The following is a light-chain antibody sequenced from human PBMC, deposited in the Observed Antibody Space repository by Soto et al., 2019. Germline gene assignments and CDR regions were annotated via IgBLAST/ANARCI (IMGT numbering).Light chain of an antibody. CDR3: QHYSTLLWT. J-gene: IGKJ1*01. V-gene: IGKV3-15*01. Sequence: EIVMTQSPATLSVSPGERATLSCRASQSVSSKLAWYQQKPGQGPRLLIYGASTRATGIPARFSGSGSGTEFTLNISSLQSEDFAVYYCQHYSTLLWTFGQGTKVEIK. CDR2: GAS. CDR1: QSVSSK.